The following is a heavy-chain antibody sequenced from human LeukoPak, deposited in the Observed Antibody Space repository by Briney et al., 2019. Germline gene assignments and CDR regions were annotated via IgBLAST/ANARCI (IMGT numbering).Heavy chain of an antibody. D-gene: IGHD6-6*01. CDR1: GFTFGDYA. V-gene: IGHV3-49*04. CDR3: ARDKGTSYLSSFDY. J-gene: IGHJ4*02. CDR2: IRSKAYGGTT. Sequence: GGSLRLSCTASGFTFGDYAMSWVRQAPGKGLEWVGFIRSKAYGGTTEYAASVKGRFTISRDDSKSIAYLQMNSLRAVDTAVYYCARDKGTSYLSSFDYWGQGTLVTISS.